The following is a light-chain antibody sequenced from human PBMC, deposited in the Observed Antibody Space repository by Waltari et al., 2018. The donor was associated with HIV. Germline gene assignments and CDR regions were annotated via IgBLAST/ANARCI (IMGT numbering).Light chain of an antibody. CDR1: SSHVCSYPY. Sequence: QSALTHPASVSGSPGQSITISCTGTSSHVCSYPYVSWYQQHPGEAPKLIIYDVSNRPSGVSNRFSGSKSGNTASLTISGLQAEDEADYYCSSYTIRTTLEFGGGTKLTVL. CDR3: SSYTIRTTLE. CDR2: DVS. J-gene: IGLJ2*01. V-gene: IGLV2-14*03.